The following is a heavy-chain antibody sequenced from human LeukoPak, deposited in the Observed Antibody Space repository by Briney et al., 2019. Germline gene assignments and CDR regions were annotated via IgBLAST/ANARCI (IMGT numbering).Heavy chain of an antibody. D-gene: IGHD3-10*01. J-gene: IGHJ4*02. CDR1: GYTFSSYS. CDR2: ISSSSSTI. Sequence: GGSLRLSCAASGYTFSSYSMNWVRQAPGKGLEWVSYISSSSSTIYYADSVKGRFTISRDNAKNSLYLQMNSLRAEDTAVYCCARGSMVRGVIRQAYDYWGQGTLVTFSS. V-gene: IGHV3-48*01. CDR3: ARGSMVRGVIRQAYDY.